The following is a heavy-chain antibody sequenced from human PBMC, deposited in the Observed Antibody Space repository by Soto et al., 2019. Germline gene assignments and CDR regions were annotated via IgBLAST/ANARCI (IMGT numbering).Heavy chain of an antibody. V-gene: IGHV4-59*01. CDR1: GGSLLSYY. Sequence: LSLSCGVSGGSLLSYYWGLIRQPRGKGLEWIGYIYYSGSTNYNPSLKSRVTISVDTSKNQFSLKLSSVTAADTAVYYCPRQVTSGTSLYYFDYWGHGTLVTVSS. CDR2: IYYSGST. D-gene: IGHD1-7*01. J-gene: IGHJ4*01. CDR3: PRQVTSGTSLYYFDY.